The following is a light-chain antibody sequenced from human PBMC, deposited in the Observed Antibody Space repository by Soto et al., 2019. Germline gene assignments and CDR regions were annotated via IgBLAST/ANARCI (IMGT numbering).Light chain of an antibody. J-gene: IGKJ1*01. V-gene: IGKV3-15*01. CDR2: GAS. Sequence: EIVMTQAPATLSVSPGERATLPCRASQSVSSNLAWYQQKPGQAPRLLIYGASTRATGIPARFSGSGSGTEFSLTINSLQSEDFAVYYCQQYGTSPWTFGQGTKVDI. CDR3: QQYGTSPWT. CDR1: QSVSSN.